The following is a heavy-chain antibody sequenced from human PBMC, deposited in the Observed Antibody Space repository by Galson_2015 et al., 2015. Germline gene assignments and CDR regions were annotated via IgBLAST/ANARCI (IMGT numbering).Heavy chain of an antibody. J-gene: IGHJ5*02. D-gene: IGHD3-22*01. Sequence: SLRLSCATSGFTFSKTPMYWVRQAPGKGLEYISAINKNGAYIFYSDSVKGRFTISRDDSKNTLFLQMSSLRPEDTAVYYCVKCDYYYESDRYEGWFDPWGQGTLVTVSS. V-gene: IGHV3-64D*08. CDR2: INKNGAYI. CDR1: GFTFSKTP. CDR3: VKCDYYYESDRYEGWFDP.